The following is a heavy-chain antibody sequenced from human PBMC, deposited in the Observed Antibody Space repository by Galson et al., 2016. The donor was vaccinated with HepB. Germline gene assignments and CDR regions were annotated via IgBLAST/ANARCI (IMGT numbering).Heavy chain of an antibody. J-gene: IGHJ4*02. CDR3: ARDAMGRGSGSYSAFDY. V-gene: IGHV3-30*04. D-gene: IGHD1-26*01. CDR2: ITSAGDKQ. CDR1: GFSFNTYS. Sequence: SLRLSCAASGFSFNTYSMHWVRQAPGKGLEWVAAITSAGDKQYYTDSVRGRFTISRANSNNMMYLQMNSLRPEDTSVYYCARDAMGRGSGSYSAFDYWGQGTLVAVSS.